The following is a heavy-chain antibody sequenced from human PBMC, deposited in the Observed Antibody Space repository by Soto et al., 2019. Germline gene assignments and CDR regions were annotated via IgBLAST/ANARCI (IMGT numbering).Heavy chain of an antibody. CDR2: IYYSGST. CDR1: GGSISSSSYY. D-gene: IGHD3-3*01. J-gene: IGHJ4*02. V-gene: IGHV4-39*01. Sequence: SETLSLTCTVSGGSISSSSYYWGWIRQPPGKGLEWIGSIYYSGSTYYNPSLKSRVTISVDTSKNQFSLKLSSVTAADTAVYYCASGNVLRFLEWSQTPDCWGQGTLVTVSS. CDR3: ASGNVLRFLEWSQTPDC.